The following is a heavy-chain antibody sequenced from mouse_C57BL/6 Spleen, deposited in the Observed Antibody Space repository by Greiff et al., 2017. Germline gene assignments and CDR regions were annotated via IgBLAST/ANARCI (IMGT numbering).Heavy chain of an antibody. CDR1: GFNIKDDY. CDR3: TTTHYYGSRFDY. Sequence: VQLQQSGAELVRPGASVKLSCTASGFNIKDDYMHWVKQRPEQGLEWIGWIDPENGDTEYASKFQGKATITADTSSNTAYLQLSSLTSEDTAVYYCTTTHYYGSRFDYWGQGTTLTVSS. V-gene: IGHV14-4*01. J-gene: IGHJ2*01. CDR2: IDPENGDT. D-gene: IGHD1-1*01.